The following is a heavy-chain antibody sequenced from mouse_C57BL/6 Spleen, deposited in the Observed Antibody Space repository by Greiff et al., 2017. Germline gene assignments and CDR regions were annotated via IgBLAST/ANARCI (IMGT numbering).Heavy chain of an antibody. CDR2: IYPGPGDT. J-gene: IGHJ2*01. D-gene: IGHD1-1*01. Sequence: QVQLQQSGAELVKPGASVKISCKASGYTFSSYWMNWVKQRPGKGLEWIGQIYPGPGDTNFNGKFKGKATLTADKSSSTAYMQLSSLTSEDSAVYFCARSFSYGSIPLDYWGKGTTLTVSS. V-gene: IGHV1-80*01. CDR1: GYTFSSYW. CDR3: ARSFSYGSIPLDY.